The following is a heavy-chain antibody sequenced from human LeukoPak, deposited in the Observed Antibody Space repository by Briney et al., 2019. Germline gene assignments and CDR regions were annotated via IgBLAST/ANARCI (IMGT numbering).Heavy chain of an antibody. CDR3: TRSLTTGLREGYYFDY. V-gene: IGHV3-49*04. J-gene: IGHJ4*02. CDR1: GFTFGDYA. Sequence: GESLRLSCTASGFTFGDYAMSWVRRAPGKGLEWVGFIRSKAYGGTTEYAASVKGRFTISRDDSESIAYLQMNSLKTEDTAVYYCTRSLTTGLREGYYFDYWGQGTLVTVSS. D-gene: IGHD4-17*01. CDR2: IRSKAYGGTT.